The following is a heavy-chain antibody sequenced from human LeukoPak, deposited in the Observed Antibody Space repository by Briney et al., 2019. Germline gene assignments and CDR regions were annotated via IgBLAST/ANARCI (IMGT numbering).Heavy chain of an antibody. Sequence: PSETLSLTCTVSGGSISSYYWSWIRQPPGKGPEWIGYIYYSGGTNYNPSLKSRVTISVDTSKNQFSLKLSSVTAADTAVYYCARDQDYYDSSGYYYADAFDIWGQGTMVTVSS. D-gene: IGHD3-22*01. J-gene: IGHJ3*02. CDR3: ARDQDYYDSSGYYYADAFDI. CDR2: IYYSGGT. CDR1: GGSISSYY. V-gene: IGHV4-59*12.